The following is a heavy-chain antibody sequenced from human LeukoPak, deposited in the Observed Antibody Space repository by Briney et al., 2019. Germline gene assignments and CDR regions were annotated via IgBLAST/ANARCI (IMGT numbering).Heavy chain of an antibody. D-gene: IGHD3-16*01. J-gene: IGHJ4*02. CDR2: VKSSGDIT. CDR3: VREDPNTYFFDF. CDR1: GYTFTSYH. Sequence: ASVKVSCKASGYTFTSYHMHWVRQAPGQGLEWMGIVKSSGDITLYAQKFQGRVTVTRDTSTSTVYMERRSLRSEDTAVYYRVREDPNTYFFDFWGQGTLVTVSS. V-gene: IGHV1-46*01.